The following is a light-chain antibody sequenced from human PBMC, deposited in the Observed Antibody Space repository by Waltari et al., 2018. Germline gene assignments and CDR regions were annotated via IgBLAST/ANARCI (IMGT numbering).Light chain of an antibody. V-gene: IGKV1-12*01. CDR3: QQSYSTPL. CDR1: QGISSW. J-gene: IGKJ4*01. CDR2: DGY. Sequence: DIQMTQSPSSVSASVGDGVTITCRASQGISSWLAWYQQKPGKAPNLLIYDGYSLQSGVPSRFSGSGSGTVFTLTISSLQPEDFATYYCQQSYSTPLFGGGTKVEIK.